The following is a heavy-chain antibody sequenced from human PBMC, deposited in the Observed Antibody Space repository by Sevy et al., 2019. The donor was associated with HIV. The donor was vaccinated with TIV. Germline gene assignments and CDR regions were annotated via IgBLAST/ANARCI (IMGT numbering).Heavy chain of an antibody. V-gene: IGHV3-23*01. Sequence: GGSLRLSCAASGFTSSSYAMSWVRQPPGRGLEWVSTLSDSGVSTYYADSVKGRFTISRDNSKSILYLQMNSLRAEDTAVYYCARDRATSATGTLFDYWGQRTLVTVSS. D-gene: IGHD3-9*01. CDR1: GFTSSSYA. CDR3: ARDRATSATGTLFDY. CDR2: LSDSGVST. J-gene: IGHJ4*02.